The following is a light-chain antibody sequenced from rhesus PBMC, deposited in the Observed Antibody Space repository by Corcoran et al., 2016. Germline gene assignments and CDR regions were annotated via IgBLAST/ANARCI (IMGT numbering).Light chain of an antibody. CDR3: QQHNSYPLT. Sequence: DIQMTQAPSSLSASVGDTVTITCQASQGISKYLAWYQQKPGKAPKPLIYDASPLQSGVPSRFSGSGSGTELTRTIRRLQPEDFATYYCQQHNSYPLTFGGGTKVELK. J-gene: IGKJ4*01. V-gene: IGKV1-25*01. CDR1: QGISKY. CDR2: DAS.